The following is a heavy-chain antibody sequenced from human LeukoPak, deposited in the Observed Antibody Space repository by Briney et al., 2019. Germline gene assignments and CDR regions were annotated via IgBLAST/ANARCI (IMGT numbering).Heavy chain of an antibody. Sequence: GGSLRLSCAASGFTFSSYAMSWVRQAPGKGLEWVPAISGSGGSTYYADSVKGRFTISRDNSKNTLYLQMNSLRTEDTAVYYCAKAKYQLPHDYWGQGTLVTVSS. D-gene: IGHD2-2*01. CDR3: AKAKYQLPHDY. V-gene: IGHV3-23*01. J-gene: IGHJ4*02. CDR2: ISGSGGST. CDR1: GFTFSSYA.